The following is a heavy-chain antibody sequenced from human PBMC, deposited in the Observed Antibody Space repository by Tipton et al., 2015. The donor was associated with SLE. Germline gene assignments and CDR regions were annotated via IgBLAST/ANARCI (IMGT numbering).Heavy chain of an antibody. V-gene: IGHV4-39*07. CDR1: GGSIRNILYY. J-gene: IGHJ4*02. CDR3: AGRVVATDVVDY. D-gene: IGHD5-12*01. CDR2: IYYSGST. Sequence: TLSLTCTVSGGSIRNILYYWGWIRQPPGKGLGRIGGIYYSGSTYYNPSLKSRVTISVDTSKNQFSLQLVSVTAADTAIYYCAGRVVATDVVDYWGQGTLATVPS.